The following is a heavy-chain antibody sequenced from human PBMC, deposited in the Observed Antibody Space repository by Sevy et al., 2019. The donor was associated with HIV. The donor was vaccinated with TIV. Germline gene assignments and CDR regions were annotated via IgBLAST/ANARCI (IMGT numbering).Heavy chain of an antibody. CDR2: ISSSSSTI. CDR1: GFTFSSYS. CDR3: AREARAAPDY. J-gene: IGHJ4*02. V-gene: IGHV3-48*02. Sequence: GGSLRLSCAASGFTFSSYSMNWVRQAPGKGLEWVSYISSSSSTIYYADSVKGRFTISRDNAKNSLYLQMNSLGDEDTAVYYCAREARAAPDYWGQGTLVTVSS. D-gene: IGHD6-6*01.